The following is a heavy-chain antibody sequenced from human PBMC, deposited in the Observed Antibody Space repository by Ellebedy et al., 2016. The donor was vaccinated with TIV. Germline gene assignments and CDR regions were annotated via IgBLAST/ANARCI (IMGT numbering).Heavy chain of an antibody. V-gene: IGHV4-30-4*01. J-gene: IGHJ6*02. Sequence: SETLSLXXTVSGGSISSGDYYWSWIRQPPGKGLEWIGYIYYSGSTYYNPSLKSRVTISVDTSKNQFSLKLSSVTAADTAVYYCARVGYYDFWSGYYRGYGMDVWGQGTTVTVSS. CDR3: ARVGYYDFWSGYYRGYGMDV. D-gene: IGHD3-3*01. CDR2: IYYSGST. CDR1: GGSISSGDYY.